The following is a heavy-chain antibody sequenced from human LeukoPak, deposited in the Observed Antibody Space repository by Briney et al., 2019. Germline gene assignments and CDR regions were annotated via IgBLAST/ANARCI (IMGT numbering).Heavy chain of an antibody. D-gene: IGHD3-10*01. V-gene: IGHV4-31*03. Sequence: SQTLSLTCTVSGGSISSGGYYWSRIRQHPGKGLEWIGYIYYSGSTYYNPSLKSRVTISVDTSKNQFSLKLSSVTAADTAVYYCAKDQGPSILWFGDFSRGKYGMDVWGKGTTVTVSS. CDR2: IYYSGST. CDR3: AKDQGPSILWFGDFSRGKYGMDV. J-gene: IGHJ6*04. CDR1: GGSISSGGYY.